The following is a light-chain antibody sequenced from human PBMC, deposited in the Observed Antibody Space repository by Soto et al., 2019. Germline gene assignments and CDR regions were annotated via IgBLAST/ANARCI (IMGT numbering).Light chain of an antibody. V-gene: IGLV4-69*01. CDR3: QTWGTGIHVV. Sequence: QPVLTQSPSASASLAASVNLTCTLSSGHSSYAIAWHQQQPEKGPRYLMKLNSDGSHSKGDGIPDRFSGSSSGAERYLIISSLQSEDEADYYCQTWGTGIHVVFGGGTKLPVL. CDR2: LNSDGSH. J-gene: IGLJ2*01. CDR1: SGHSSYA.